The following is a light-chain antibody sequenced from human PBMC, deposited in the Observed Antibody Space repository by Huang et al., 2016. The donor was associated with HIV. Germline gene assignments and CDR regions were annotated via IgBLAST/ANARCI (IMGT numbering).Light chain of an antibody. Sequence: EIVMTQSPATLSVSPGERVTISCRASQSVTNNLAWYQQKPGQAPRLLIYGASTRATGFPARFRGSGSGTDFTLTISSLQSEDFGLYFCQQYSNWPPLTFGQGTRLEIK. V-gene: IGKV3-15*01. CDR2: GAS. CDR1: QSVTNN. CDR3: QQYSNWPPLT. J-gene: IGKJ5*01.